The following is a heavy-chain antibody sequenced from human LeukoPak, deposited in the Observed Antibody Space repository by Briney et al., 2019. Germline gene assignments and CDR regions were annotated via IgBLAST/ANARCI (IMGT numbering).Heavy chain of an antibody. J-gene: IGHJ5*02. Sequence: SETLSLTCTVSGGSITSHYWSWVRQPPGKGLEWIGYIYYSGSTNYNPSLKSRVTISVDTSKNQFSLKLSSVTAADTAVYYCARVERNYYGSGTKWGWFDPWGQGTLVTVSS. CDR2: IYYSGST. V-gene: IGHV4-59*08. D-gene: IGHD3-10*01. CDR1: GGSITSHY. CDR3: ARVERNYYGSGTKWGWFDP.